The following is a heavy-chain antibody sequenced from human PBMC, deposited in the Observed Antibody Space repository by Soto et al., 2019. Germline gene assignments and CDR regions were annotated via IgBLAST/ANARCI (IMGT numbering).Heavy chain of an antibody. CDR3: ARGSVDTVDSSGFYEY. CDR2: IYQSGST. V-gene: IGHV4-4*02. Sequence: PSETLSLTCAVSGDSISSNKWWSWVRQSPGKGLEWIGEIYQSGSTNYNPSLKSRVTISVDTSKSQFSLKLTSVTAADRAVYYCARGSVDTVDSSGFYEYWGQGTPVTVSS. CDR1: GDSISSNKW. J-gene: IGHJ4*02. D-gene: IGHD3-22*01.